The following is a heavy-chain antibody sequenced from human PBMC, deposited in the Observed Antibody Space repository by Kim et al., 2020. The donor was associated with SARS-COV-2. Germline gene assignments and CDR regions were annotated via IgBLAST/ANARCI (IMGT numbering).Heavy chain of an antibody. J-gene: IGHJ4*02. D-gene: IGHD2-8*01. Sequence: SETLSLTFTVSGGSVSSGSYYWSWIRQPPGKGLEWIGYIYYSGSTNYNPSLKSRVTISVDTSKNQFSLKLSSVTAADTAVYYCARETGRREEMVDYWGQGTLVTVSS. V-gene: IGHV4-61*01. CDR1: GGSVSSGSYY. CDR2: IYYSGST. CDR3: ARETGRREEMVDY.